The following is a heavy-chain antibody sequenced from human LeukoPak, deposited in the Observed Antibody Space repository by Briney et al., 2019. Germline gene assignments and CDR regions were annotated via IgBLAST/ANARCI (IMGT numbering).Heavy chain of an antibody. CDR3: ARGPSGRYGYYYGMDV. Sequence: GGSLRLSCAASGFTFSRYDMHWVRLVTGKGLEWVSAIGTAGDTYYPGSVKGRFTISRENAKNSFYLQMNSLRAGDTAVYYCARGPSGRYGYYYGMDVWGQGTTVTVSS. J-gene: IGHJ6*02. V-gene: IGHV3-13*01. D-gene: IGHD1-26*01. CDR2: IGTAGDT. CDR1: GFTFSRYD.